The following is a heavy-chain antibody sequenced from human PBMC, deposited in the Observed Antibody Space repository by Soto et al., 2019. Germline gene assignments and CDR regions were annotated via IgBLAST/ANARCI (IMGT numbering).Heavy chain of an antibody. V-gene: IGHV1-69*02. CDR3: SSSYGSGYRAFDY. J-gene: IGHJ4*02. D-gene: IGHD3-10*01. CDR1: GDTFTFYS. CDR2: INPILSMS. Sequence: QVQLVQSGAEVKKPGSSVRVSCKASGDTFTFYSIHWVRQAPGLGLEWMGRINPILSMSNYAQRFQGRVTMTADKSTSTAYMALSSLRSDDTAMYYCSSSYGSGYRAFDYWGQGALVTVSS.